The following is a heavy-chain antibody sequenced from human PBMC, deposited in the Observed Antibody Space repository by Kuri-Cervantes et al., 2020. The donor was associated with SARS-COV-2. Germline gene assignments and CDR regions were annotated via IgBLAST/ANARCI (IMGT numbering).Heavy chain of an antibody. CDR1: GGSFSGYY. D-gene: IGHD3-3*01. V-gene: IGHV4-34*01. J-gene: IGHJ4*02. Sequence: GSLRLSCAVYGGSFSGYYWSWIRQPPGKGLEWIGEINHSGSTNYNPSLKSRVTISVDTSKNQFSLELSSVTAADTAVYYCARGRSRITIFGVVISGVGYYFDYWGQGTLVTVSS. CDR2: INHSGST. CDR3: ARGRSRITIFGVVISGVGYYFDY.